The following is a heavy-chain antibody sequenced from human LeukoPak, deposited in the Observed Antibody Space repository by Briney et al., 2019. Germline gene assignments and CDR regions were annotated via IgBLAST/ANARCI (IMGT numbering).Heavy chain of an antibody. D-gene: IGHD3-22*01. Sequence: SETLSLTCAVYGGSFSGYYWSWIRQPPGKGLEWIGEINHSGSTNYNPSLKSRVTISVDTSKNQFSLKLSSVTAADTAVYYCARAGRYYDSSGYYSNFDYWGQGTLVTVSS. CDR3: ARAGRYYDSSGYYSNFDY. CDR1: GGSFSGYY. V-gene: IGHV4-34*01. CDR2: INHSGST. J-gene: IGHJ4*02.